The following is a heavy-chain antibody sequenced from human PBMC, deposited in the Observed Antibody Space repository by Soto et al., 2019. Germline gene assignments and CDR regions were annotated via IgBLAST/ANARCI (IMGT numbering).Heavy chain of an antibody. Sequence: SETLSLTCAVYGGSFSGYYWSWIRQPPGKGLEWIGEINHSGSTNYNPSLKSRVTISVDTSKNQFSLKLSSVTAADTAVYYCARARGYGSGSYYRWFDPWGQGTLVTVSS. CDR2: INHSGST. J-gene: IGHJ5*02. CDR1: GGSFSGYY. V-gene: IGHV4-34*01. D-gene: IGHD3-10*01. CDR3: ARARGYGSGSYYRWFDP.